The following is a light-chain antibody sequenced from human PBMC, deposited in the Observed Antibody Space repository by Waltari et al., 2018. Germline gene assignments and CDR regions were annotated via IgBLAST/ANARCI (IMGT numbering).Light chain of an antibody. J-gene: IGKJ1*01. CDR3: QRYGSSPWT. CDR2: EAS. Sequence: EIVLTHSPGTLSLSPVERATLSCRASQSVTSNLLAWYQQKPGQAPRLLIYEASIRGIGITERFSGSGSGTDFTITSRRLEAEDFEVYDCQRYGSSPWTFGQGTKVDIK. V-gene: IGKV3-20*01. CDR1: QSVTSNL.